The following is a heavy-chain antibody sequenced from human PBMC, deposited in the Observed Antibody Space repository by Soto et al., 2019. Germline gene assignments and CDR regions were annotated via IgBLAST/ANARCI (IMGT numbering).Heavy chain of an antibody. CDR1: GSISGYY. J-gene: IGHJ4*02. CDR3: ARHVNIAVAGTGFDY. V-gene: IGHV4-59*08. D-gene: IGHD6-19*01. CDR2: IYYSGST. Sequence: SSETLSLTCTVSGSISGYYWSWIRQPPGKGLEWIGYIYYSGSTNYNPSLKSRVTISVDTSKNQLSLKVNSVTAADTAVYYCARHVNIAVAGTGFDYWGQGTPVTAPQ.